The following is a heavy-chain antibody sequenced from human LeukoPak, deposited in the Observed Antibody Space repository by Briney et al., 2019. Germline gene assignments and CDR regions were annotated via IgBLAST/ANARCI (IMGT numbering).Heavy chain of an antibody. CDR2: INPNSGGT. D-gene: IGHD4-17*01. J-gene: IGHJ4*02. V-gene: IGHV1-2*02. CDR3: ARASADLGEPVDY. Sequence: GASVKVSCKASGYTFTGYYMHWVRQAPGQGLEWMGWINPNSGGTNYAQKFQGRVTMTRDTSISTAYMELSSLRSEDTAVYYCARASADLGEPVDYWGQGTLVTVSS. CDR1: GYTFTGYY.